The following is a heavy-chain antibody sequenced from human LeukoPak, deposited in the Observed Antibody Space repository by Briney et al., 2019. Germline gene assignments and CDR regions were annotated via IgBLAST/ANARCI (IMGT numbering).Heavy chain of an antibody. V-gene: IGHV4-38-2*01. CDR2: IYHSGCT. Sequence: SETLSLICAVSGYSISSGYYWGWIRQPPGKGLEWIGSIYHSGCTYYNPSLKSRVTISVDTSKNQFSLKLSSVTAADTAVYYCARQGPQYYDYVWGSYRDYYYYYMDVWGKGTTVTVSS. D-gene: IGHD3-16*02. CDR3: ARQGPQYYDYVWGSYRDYYYYYMDV. J-gene: IGHJ6*03. CDR1: GYSISSGYY.